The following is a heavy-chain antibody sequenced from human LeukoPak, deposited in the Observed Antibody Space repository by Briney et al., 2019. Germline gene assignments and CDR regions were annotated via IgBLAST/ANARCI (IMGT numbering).Heavy chain of an antibody. J-gene: IGHJ3*02. CDR2: IYYSGST. CDR3: ARGSVELLGGAFDI. Sequence: SETLPLTCTVSGGSISSYYWSWLRQPPGKGLEWIGYIYYSGSTNYNPSLKSRVTISVDTSKNQFSLKLSSVTAADTAVYYCARGSVELLGGAFDIWGQGTMVTVSS. CDR1: GGSISSYY. D-gene: IGHD3-10*01. V-gene: IGHV4-59*01.